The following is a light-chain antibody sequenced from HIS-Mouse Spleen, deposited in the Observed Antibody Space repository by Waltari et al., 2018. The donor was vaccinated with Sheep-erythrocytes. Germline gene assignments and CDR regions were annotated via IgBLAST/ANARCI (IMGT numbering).Light chain of an antibody. J-gene: IGLJ1*01. Sequence: QSALTQPRSVPGSPGQSLTISCTGTSRDVGGYNYVSWYQQHPGKAPKLMIYDVSKRPSGVPDRFSGSKSGNTASLTISGLQAEDEADYYCCSYAGSYNHVFATGTKVTVL. CDR2: DVS. V-gene: IGLV2-11*01. CDR3: CSYAGSYNHV. CDR1: SRDVGGYNY.